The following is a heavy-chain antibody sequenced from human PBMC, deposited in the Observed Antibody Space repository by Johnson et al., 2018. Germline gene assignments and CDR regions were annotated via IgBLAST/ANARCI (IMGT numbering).Heavy chain of an antibody. D-gene: IGHD7-27*01. CDR2: MSYDGSNT. Sequence: QVQLVQSGGGVVQPGTSLRLSCTTSGFPLSNHGMQWVRQAPGKGLDWVALMSYDGSNTYYAESVKAPFTISKDNSKNTLFLEMNGLRDEDTAVYYCSKSLFSNRGPPIEYCGQGTLVTVSS. J-gene: IGHJ4*02. CDR3: SKSLFSNRGPPIEY. CDR1: GFPLSNHG. V-gene: IGHV3-30*18.